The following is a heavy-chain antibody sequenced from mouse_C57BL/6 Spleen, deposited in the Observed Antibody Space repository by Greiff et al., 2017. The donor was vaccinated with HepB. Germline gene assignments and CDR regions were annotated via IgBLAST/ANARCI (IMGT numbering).Heavy chain of an antibody. CDR2: IDPSDSYT. Sequence: QVQLQQPGAELVKPGASVKLSCKASGYTFTSYWMQWVKQRPGQGLEWIGEIDPSDSYTNYNQKFKGKATLTVDTSSSTAYMQLSSLTSEDSAVYYCARRAGYYSIDYWGQGTTLTVSS. CDR1: GYTFTSYW. V-gene: IGHV1-50*01. J-gene: IGHJ2*01. CDR3: ARRAGYYSIDY. D-gene: IGHD2-3*01.